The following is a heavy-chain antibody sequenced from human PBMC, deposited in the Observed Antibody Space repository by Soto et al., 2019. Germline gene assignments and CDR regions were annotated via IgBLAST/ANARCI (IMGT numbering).Heavy chain of an antibody. D-gene: IGHD6-19*01. Sequence: PSETLSLTCTVSGGSISSYCWSWIRQPPGKGLEWIGYIYYSGSTNYNPSLKSRVTISVDTSKNQFSVKLRSVTAADTAVYYCARGAVAGFDYWGQGTLVTVSS. J-gene: IGHJ4*02. CDR2: IYYSGST. CDR3: ARGAVAGFDY. V-gene: IGHV4-59*08. CDR1: GGSISSYC.